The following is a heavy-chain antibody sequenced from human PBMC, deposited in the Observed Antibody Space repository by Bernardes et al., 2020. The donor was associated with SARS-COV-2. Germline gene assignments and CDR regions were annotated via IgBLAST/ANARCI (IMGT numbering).Heavy chain of an antibody. V-gene: IGHV4-31*11. CDR1: GGSISSGGYY. D-gene: IGHD3-22*01. Sequence: SETLFLTCAVYGGSISSGGYYWSWIRQHPGKGLEWIGYIYYSGSTYYNPTLKSRVTISVDTSKNQFSLKLSSVTAADTAVYYCARARITMIVVLDAFDIWGQGTIVTVSS. J-gene: IGHJ3*02. CDR2: IYYSGST. CDR3: ARARITMIVVLDAFDI.